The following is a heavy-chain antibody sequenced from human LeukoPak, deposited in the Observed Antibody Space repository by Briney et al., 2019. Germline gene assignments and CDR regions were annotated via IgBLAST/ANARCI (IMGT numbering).Heavy chain of an antibody. V-gene: IGHV1-2*04. CDR1: GYTFTGYY. CDR2: INPNSGGT. D-gene: IGHD2-2*01. Sequence: ASVKVSCKASGYTFTGYYMHWVRQAPGQGLEWMGWINPNSGGTSYAQKFQGWVTMTRDTSISTAYMELSRLRSDDTAVYYCARLSGGYCSSTSCPTDYYFDYWGQGTLVTVSS. CDR3: ARLSGGYCSSTSCPTDYYFDY. J-gene: IGHJ4*02.